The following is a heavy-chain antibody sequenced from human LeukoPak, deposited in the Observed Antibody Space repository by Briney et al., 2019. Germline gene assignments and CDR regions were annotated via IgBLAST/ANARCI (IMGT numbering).Heavy chain of an antibody. CDR3: ARNYDILTGLNWFDP. V-gene: IGHV4-61*01. D-gene: IGHD3-9*01. CDR2: IYYSGST. J-gene: IGHJ5*02. CDR1: GGSISGGSYY. Sequence: SEILSLTCTVSGGSISGGSYYWSWIRQPPGKGLEWIGYIYYSGSTNYNPSLKSRVTISADTSKNQFSLKLSSVTAADTAVYYCARNYDILTGLNWFDPWGQGTLVTVSS.